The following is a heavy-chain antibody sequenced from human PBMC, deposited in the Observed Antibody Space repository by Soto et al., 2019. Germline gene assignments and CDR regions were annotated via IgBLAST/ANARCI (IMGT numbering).Heavy chain of an antibody. D-gene: IGHD1-1*01. CDR1: GYTLTDLA. V-gene: IGHV1-24*01. J-gene: IGHJ4*02. CDR2: FDPEDGET. Sequence: QVQVVQSGAEVKKPGASVKVSCKVSGYTLTDLAMHWVRQAPGKGLEWVGGFDPEDGETIYAQKFQGRVTMTEDTSTDTAYMELSSLRSADTAVYYCATRGTRWLQSPFDYWGQGTLVTVSS. CDR3: ATRGTRWLQSPFDY.